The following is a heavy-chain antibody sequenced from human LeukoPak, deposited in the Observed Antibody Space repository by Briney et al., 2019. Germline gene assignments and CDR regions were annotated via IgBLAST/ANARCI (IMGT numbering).Heavy chain of an antibody. V-gene: IGHV4-4*07. Sequence: SETLSLTCTVSGDSISSYYWSWIRQPAGKGLEWIGRIYTSGSTNYNPSLKSRVTMSVDTSKNQFSLKLSSVTAADTAVYYCARDSHYYDSSGYYGFDYWGQGTLVTVSS. D-gene: IGHD3-22*01. J-gene: IGHJ4*02. CDR2: IYTSGST. CDR1: GDSISSYY. CDR3: ARDSHYYDSSGYYGFDY.